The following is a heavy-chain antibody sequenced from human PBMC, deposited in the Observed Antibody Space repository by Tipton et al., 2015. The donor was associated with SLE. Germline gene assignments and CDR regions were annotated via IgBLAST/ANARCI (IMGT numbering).Heavy chain of an antibody. CDR3: AGSWAGGAFDI. J-gene: IGHJ3*02. V-gene: IGHV4-59*01. D-gene: IGHD6-13*01. CDR2: TYHSGMT. Sequence: LRLSCTVSGGSISNYYCHWIRQSPGKGLEWIGYTYHSGMTNYNPSLKSRVTMSIETSKNQFSLKVTSVTAADTAVYFCAGSWAGGAFDIWGQGTLVTVS. CDR1: GGSISNYY.